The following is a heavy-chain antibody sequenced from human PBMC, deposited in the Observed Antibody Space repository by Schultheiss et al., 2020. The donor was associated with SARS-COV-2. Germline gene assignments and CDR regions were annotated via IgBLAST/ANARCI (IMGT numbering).Heavy chain of an antibody. CDR1: GFSLSTSGMC. CDR3: APQLVEGATDY. J-gene: IGHJ4*02. CDR2: IYWNDDK. Sequence: GPTLVKPTQTLTLTCTFSGFSLSTSGMCVSWIRQPPGKALEWLALIYWNDDKRYSPSLKSRLTITKDTSKNQVVLTMTNMDPVDTATYYCAPQLVEGATDYWGQGTLVTVSS. D-gene: IGHD6-13*01. V-gene: IGHV2-5*08.